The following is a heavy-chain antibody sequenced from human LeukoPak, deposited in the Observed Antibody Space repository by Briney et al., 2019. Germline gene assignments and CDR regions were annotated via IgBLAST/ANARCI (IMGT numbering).Heavy chain of an antibody. J-gene: IGHJ3*02. CDR2: IKQDGSEK. D-gene: IGHD6-19*01. CDR3: ARWGTYSSRWLGAFDI. Sequence: PGGSLRLSCAASGFTFSKYWMSWVRQAPGKGLEWVANIKQDGSEKYYLDSVKGRFTTSRDNAKNSLHLQMNSLRAEDTAVYYCARWGTYSSRWLGAFDIWGQGTMVTVSS. CDR1: GFTFSKYW. V-gene: IGHV3-7*05.